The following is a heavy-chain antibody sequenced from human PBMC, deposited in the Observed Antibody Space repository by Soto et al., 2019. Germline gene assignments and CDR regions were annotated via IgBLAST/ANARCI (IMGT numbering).Heavy chain of an antibody. V-gene: IGHV4-30-4*01. CDR1: GGSVSSGDYY. Sequence: QVQLQESGPGLVKASQTLSLTCNVSGGSVSSGDYYWSWIRQPPGKGLEWIGYISHSGSTYSNPSLKGRLAMSIDTSKNQFSLQLRSVTAADTGVYFCARDRVAVAVGDAWGPGTLVTVSS. D-gene: IGHD2-15*01. CDR3: ARDRVAVAVGDA. J-gene: IGHJ5*02. CDR2: ISHSGST.